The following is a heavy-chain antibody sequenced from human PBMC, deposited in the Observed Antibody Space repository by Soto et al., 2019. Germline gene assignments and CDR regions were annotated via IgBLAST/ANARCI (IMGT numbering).Heavy chain of an antibody. J-gene: IGHJ4*02. D-gene: IGHD2-15*01. CDR1: GGTFSSYA. CDR3: ARTVVVVAAKDPYFDY. Sequence: ASVKVSCKASGGTFSSYAISWVRQAPGRGLEWLGGIIPIFGTANYAQKFQGRVTITADESTSTAYMELSSLRSEDTALYYCARTVVVVAAKDPYFDYWGQRTLVTVSS. CDR2: IIPIFGTA. V-gene: IGHV1-69*13.